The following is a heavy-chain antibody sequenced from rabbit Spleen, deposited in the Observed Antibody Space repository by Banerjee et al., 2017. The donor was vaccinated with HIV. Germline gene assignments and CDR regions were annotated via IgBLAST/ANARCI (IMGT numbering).Heavy chain of an antibody. J-gene: IGHJ4*01. CDR1: GFDFGSYG. D-gene: IGHD4-1*01. V-gene: IGHV1S47*01. CDR2: IDPIFGIA. CDR3: VKEVAGKFGL. Sequence: QEQLVESGGGLVQPGGSLKLSCKASGFDFGSYGVSWVRQAPGKGLEWIGDIDPIFGIAVYASWVNGRFTISSHNAQNTLYLQLNSLTAADTATYFCVKEVAGKFGLWGPGTLVTVS.